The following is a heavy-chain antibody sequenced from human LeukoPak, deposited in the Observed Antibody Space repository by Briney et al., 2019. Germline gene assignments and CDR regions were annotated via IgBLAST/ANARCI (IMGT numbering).Heavy chain of an antibody. CDR2: IYSGGST. Sequence: GGSLRLSCAAPGFTVSSNYMSWVRQAPGKGLEWVSVIYSGGSTYYADSVKGRFTISRDNSKNTLYLQMNSLRAEDTAVYYCARVRSSSWYDYWGQGTLVTVSS. D-gene: IGHD6-13*01. CDR1: GFTVSSNY. J-gene: IGHJ4*02. CDR3: ARVRSSSWYDY. V-gene: IGHV3-53*01.